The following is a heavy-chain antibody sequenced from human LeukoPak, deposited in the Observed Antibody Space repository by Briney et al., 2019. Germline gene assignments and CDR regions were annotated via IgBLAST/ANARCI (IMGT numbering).Heavy chain of an antibody. D-gene: IGHD5-18*01. Sequence: ASVKVSCKTSGYTFTSHAIHWVRQAPGQRLEWMGWINAGNGNTKYSQKFEGRVTITRDTSASTAYMDLSSLRSEDTAVYYCARGPTYSYGVFDFWGQGTLVTVSS. CDR1: GYTFTSHA. CDR3: ARGPTYSYGVFDF. J-gene: IGHJ4*02. V-gene: IGHV1-3*01. CDR2: INAGNGNT.